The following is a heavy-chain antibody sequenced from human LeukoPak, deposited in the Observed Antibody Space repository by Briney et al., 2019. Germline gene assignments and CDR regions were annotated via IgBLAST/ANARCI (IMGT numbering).Heavy chain of an antibody. CDR2: ISSSSSTI. CDR1: GFTFSSYS. Sequence: PGGSLRLSCAASGFTFSSYSMNWVRQAPGKGLEWVSSISSSSSTIYYADSVKGRFTISRDNAKNSLYLQMNSLRAEDTAVYYCARVTVTTARYYYYYMDVWGKGTTVTVSS. D-gene: IGHD4-11*01. CDR3: ARVTVTTARYYYYYMDV. J-gene: IGHJ6*03. V-gene: IGHV3-48*01.